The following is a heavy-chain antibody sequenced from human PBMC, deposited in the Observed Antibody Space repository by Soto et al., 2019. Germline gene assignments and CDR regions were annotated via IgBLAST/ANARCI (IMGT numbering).Heavy chain of an antibody. CDR1: GASVNSYY. D-gene: IGHD3-3*02. CDR2: IFNSGTI. J-gene: IGHJ6*02. V-gene: IGHV4-59*02. Sequence: SETLSLTCSVFGASVNSYYWSWIRQSPGRGLEWMGHIFNSGTIHYNPSLKSRVTMSVDSSKNQVSLKMNSVTAADTAIYYCGRDLLATASARWYFYYGLDVWGQGTAVTVSS. CDR3: GRDLLATASARWYFYYGLDV.